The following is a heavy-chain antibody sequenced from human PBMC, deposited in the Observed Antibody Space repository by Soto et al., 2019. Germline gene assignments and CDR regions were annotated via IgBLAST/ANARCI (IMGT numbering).Heavy chain of an antibody. CDR2: MNPNSGNT. CDR1: GYTFTSYD. D-gene: IGHD1-7*01. Sequence: QVQLVQSGAEVKKPGASVKVSCKASGYTFTSYDINWVRQATGQGLEWMGWMNPNSGNTEYAEKFQGRVTMTSNSSISTAYMELTSLTSEDVAVYFCARGRLGLSVLFDFWGQGALVTVSS. V-gene: IGHV1-8*01. CDR3: ARGRLGLSVLFDF. J-gene: IGHJ4*02.